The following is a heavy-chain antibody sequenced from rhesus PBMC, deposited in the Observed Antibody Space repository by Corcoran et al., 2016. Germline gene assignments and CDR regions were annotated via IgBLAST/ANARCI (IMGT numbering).Heavy chain of an antibody. CDR1: GCPICSSY. CDR2: IYGGGSST. V-gene: IGHV4-169*02. Sequence: QLQLPESCPGLVKPSQTLSVICAVCGCPICSSYCDWIRLAPGKGREWIGYIYGGGSSTNYNPSLKSRDTLSVDTSKNQLCLKLSSVTTADTAVYYCARDGSSGWYWAYWGQEVLVTVSS. CDR3: ARDGSSGWYWAY. D-gene: IGHD6-31*01. J-gene: IGHJ4*01.